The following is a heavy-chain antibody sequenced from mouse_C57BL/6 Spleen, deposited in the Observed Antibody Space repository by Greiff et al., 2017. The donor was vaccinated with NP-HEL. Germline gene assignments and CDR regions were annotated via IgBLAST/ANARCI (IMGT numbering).Heavy chain of an antibody. CDR2: IYPSDSET. CDR3: ARWLLHAMDY. D-gene: IGHD2-3*01. J-gene: IGHJ4*01. CDR1: GYTFTSYW. Sequence: QVQLQQPGAELVRPGSSVKLSCKASGYTFTSYWMDWVKQRPGQGLEWIGNIYPSDSETNYNQKFKDKATLTVDKSSSTAYMQLSSLTSEDSAVYYCARWLLHAMDYWGQGTSVTVSS. V-gene: IGHV1-61*01.